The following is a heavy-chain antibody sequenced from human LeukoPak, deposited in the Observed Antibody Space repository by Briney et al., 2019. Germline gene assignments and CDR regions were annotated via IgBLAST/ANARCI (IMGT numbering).Heavy chain of an antibody. V-gene: IGHV3-48*01. Sequence: GGSLRLSCAASGFTFSSYSMNWVRQAPGKGLEWVSYIRSSSSTIYYADSVKGRFTISRDNAKNSLYLQMNSLRAEDTAVYYCARRAVAGSYFDYWGQGTLVTVSS. CDR3: ARRAVAGSYFDY. CDR2: IRSSSSTI. J-gene: IGHJ4*02. CDR1: GFTFSSYS. D-gene: IGHD6-19*01.